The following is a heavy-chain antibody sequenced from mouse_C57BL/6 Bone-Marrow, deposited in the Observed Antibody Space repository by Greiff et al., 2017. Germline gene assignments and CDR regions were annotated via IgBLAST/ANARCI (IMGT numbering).Heavy chain of an antibody. J-gene: IGHJ3*01. Sequence: EVKVVESGGGLVKPGGSLKLSCAASGFTFSSYTMSWVRQTPEKRLEWVATISGGGGNTYYPDSVKGRFTISRDNAKNTLYLQMSSLRSEDTALYYCARHGWLLPWLAYWGQGTLVTVSA. V-gene: IGHV5-9*01. CDR1: GFTFSSYT. D-gene: IGHD2-3*01. CDR2: ISGGGGNT. CDR3: ARHGWLLPWLAY.